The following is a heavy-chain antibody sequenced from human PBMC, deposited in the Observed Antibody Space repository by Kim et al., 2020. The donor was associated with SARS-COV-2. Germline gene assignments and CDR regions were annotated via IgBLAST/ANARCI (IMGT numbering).Heavy chain of an antibody. J-gene: IGHJ4*02. CDR3: ARHQRRQQPWGY. D-gene: IGHD6-13*01. Sequence: YYNPSLKSRVTISVDTSKNQFSLKLSSVTAADTAVYYCARHQRRQQPWGYWGQGTLVTVSS. V-gene: IGHV4-39*01.